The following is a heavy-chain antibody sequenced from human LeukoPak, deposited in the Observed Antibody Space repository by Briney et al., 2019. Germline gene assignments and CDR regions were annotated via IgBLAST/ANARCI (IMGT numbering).Heavy chain of an antibody. CDR2: IYYSGST. Sequence: PSETLSLTCTVSGGSISSYYWSWIRQPPGKGLEWIGYIYYSGSTNYNPSLKSRVTISVDTSKNQFSLKLSSVTAADTAVYYCASDYYDSSGFGYWGQRTLVTVSS. D-gene: IGHD3-22*01. J-gene: IGHJ4*02. CDR3: ASDYYDSSGFGY. V-gene: IGHV4-59*08. CDR1: GGSISSYY.